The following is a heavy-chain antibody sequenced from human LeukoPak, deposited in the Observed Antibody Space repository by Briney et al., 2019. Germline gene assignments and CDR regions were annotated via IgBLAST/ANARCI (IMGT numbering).Heavy chain of an antibody. V-gene: IGHV3-7*01. CDR2: IKQDGSEK. Sequence: GGSLRLSCAASGFTFSNYWMSWVRQAPGKGLEWVANIKQDGSEKYYVESVKGRFTISRDNANNSLYLQMNSLRAEDTAVYYCARVSAGGVVISYYYMDVWGKGTTVTVSS. J-gene: IGHJ6*03. D-gene: IGHD3-3*01. CDR3: ARVSAGGVVISYYYMDV. CDR1: GFTFSNYW.